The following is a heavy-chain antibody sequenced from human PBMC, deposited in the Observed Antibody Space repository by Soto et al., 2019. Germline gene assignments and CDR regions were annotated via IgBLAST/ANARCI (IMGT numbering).Heavy chain of an antibody. CDR3: AKGAQSNQYYFDF. J-gene: IGHJ4*02. CDR2: ISSSGAST. D-gene: IGHD2-2*01. V-gene: IGHV3-23*01. Sequence: GGSLRISCAASGFTFSTYGMSWVRQAPGKGLEWVSAISSSGASTSYTESVKGRFTISRDNSKNTVFLQMNSLGADDTALYYCAKGAQSNQYYFDFWGQGTLVTVSS. CDR1: GFTFSTYG.